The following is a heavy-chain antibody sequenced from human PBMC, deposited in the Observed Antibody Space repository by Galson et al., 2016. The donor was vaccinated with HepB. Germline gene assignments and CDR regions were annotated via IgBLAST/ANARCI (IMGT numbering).Heavy chain of an antibody. Sequence: SLRLSCAASGFTFETYSMNWVRQAPGKGLEWVSSMNSDGKYIYYADSVKGRFTISRDNGKRTLYPQMNSLRADDTAIYYCTRGSITTRRGYYWGQGTLVTVSS. CDR1: GFTFETYS. CDR3: TRGSITTRRGYY. J-gene: IGHJ4*02. D-gene: IGHD6-6*01. CDR2: MNSDGKYI. V-gene: IGHV3-21*01.